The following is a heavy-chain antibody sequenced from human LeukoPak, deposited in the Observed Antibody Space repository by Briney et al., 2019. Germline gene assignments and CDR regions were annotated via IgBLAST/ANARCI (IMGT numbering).Heavy chain of an antibody. CDR2: IYYSGST. Sequence: SETLSLTCNVSGGSISSYYWSWIRQPPGKGLEWIGSIYYSGSTNYNRSLKSRVTISADTSKNQFSPKLSSVTAADTAVYYCARGGDLGYYFDYWGQGTLVTVSS. V-gene: IGHV4-59*01. CDR1: GGSISSYY. D-gene: IGHD4-17*01. J-gene: IGHJ4*02. CDR3: ARGGDLGYYFDY.